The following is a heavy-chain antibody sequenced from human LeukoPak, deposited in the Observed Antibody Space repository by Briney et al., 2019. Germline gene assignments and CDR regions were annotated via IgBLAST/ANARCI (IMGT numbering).Heavy chain of an antibody. D-gene: IGHD2-21*01. J-gene: IGHJ4*02. CDR3: AKKIGGILVVVSAPHDY. CDR1: GFTFSSYA. V-gene: IGHV3-23*01. CDR2: ISASAGST. Sequence: PGGSLRLSCAASGFTFSSYAMNWVRQAPGKGLEWVSGISASAGSTYYADSVKGRFTISRDNSKDTLYLQMSILRAEDRAIYHCAKKIGGILVVVSAPHDYLGQGALVTVSS.